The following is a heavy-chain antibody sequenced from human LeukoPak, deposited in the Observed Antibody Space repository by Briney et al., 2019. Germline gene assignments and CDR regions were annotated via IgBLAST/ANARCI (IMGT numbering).Heavy chain of an antibody. J-gene: IGHJ5*02. D-gene: IGHD1-26*01. CDR3: GRGFIELFDR. CDR2: VDYNGST. V-gene: IGHV4-59*02. CDR1: GASVSSSH. Sequence: SETLSLTCSVSGASVSSSHWNWIRQSPGKGLEWIANVDYNGSTKYNPSLRGRGTMSLDTSKNQFHLKLESATAADTARYFCGRGFIELFDRWGQGTLVTVSS.